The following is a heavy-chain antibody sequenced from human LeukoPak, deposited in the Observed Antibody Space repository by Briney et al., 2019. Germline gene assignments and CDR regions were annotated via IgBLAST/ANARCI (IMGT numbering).Heavy chain of an antibody. J-gene: IGHJ4*02. V-gene: IGHV4-59*01. CDR2: IYYSGSI. CDR1: GGSISSYY. Sequence: SETLSLTCSVSGGSISSYYWSWIRQPPGKGLEWIGYIYYSGSINYNHSLKCRVHISVDTSKNQLSLKLSSVTAADTAVYHCVVGHNYFDYWGQGTLVTVSS. D-gene: IGHD2-15*01. CDR3: VVGHNYFDY.